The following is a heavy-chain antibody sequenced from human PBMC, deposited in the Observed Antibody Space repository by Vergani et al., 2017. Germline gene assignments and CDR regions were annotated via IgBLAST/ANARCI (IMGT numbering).Heavy chain of an antibody. CDR2: IKQDGSEK. D-gene: IGHD6-19*01. V-gene: IGHV3-7*01. CDR1: GFTFSSYW. CDR3: ERDGASGYSSGWYDAFDI. J-gene: IGHJ3*02. Sequence: EVQLVESGGVVVQPGGSLRLSCAASGFTFSSYWMSWVRQAPGKGLEWVANIKQDGSEKYYVDSVKGRFTISRDNAKNSLYLQMNSLRAEDTAVYYCERDGASGYSSGWYDAFDIWGQGTMVTVSS.